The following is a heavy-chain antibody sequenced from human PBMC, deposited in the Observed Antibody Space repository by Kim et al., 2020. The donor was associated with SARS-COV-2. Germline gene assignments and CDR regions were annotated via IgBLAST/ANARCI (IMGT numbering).Heavy chain of an antibody. CDR3: ARARPRIAAAGRSQHFDY. D-gene: IGHD6-13*01. CDR1: GYTFTSYA. V-gene: IGHV1-3*01. Sequence: ASVKVSCKASGYTFTSYAMHWVRQAPGQRLEWMGWINAGNGNTKYSQKFQGRVTITRDTSASTAYMELSSLRSEDTAVYYCARARPRIAAAGRSQHFDYWGQGTLVTVSS. CDR2: INAGNGNT. J-gene: IGHJ4*02.